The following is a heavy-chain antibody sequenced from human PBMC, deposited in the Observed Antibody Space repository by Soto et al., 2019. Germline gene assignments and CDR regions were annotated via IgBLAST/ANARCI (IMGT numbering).Heavy chain of an antibody. CDR2: IYRTGST. D-gene: IGHD1-7*01. CDR3: ASRDPGTSVDY. J-gene: IGHJ4*02. V-gene: IGHV4-4*02. CDR1: GGSFTSNNW. Sequence: SETLSLTCAVSGGSFTSNNWWTWVRQPPGQGLEWIGEIYRTGSTNYNPSLKSRVTISLDKSENQFSLKVTSLTAADTAIYYCASRDPGTSVDYWGQGTLVTVS.